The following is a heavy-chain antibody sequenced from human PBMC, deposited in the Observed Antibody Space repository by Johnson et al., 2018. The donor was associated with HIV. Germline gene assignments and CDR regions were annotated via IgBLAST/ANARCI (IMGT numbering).Heavy chain of an antibody. J-gene: IGHJ3*02. CDR3: ARLPSGYSRDAFDI. Sequence: EKLVESGGGVVQPGGSLRLSCAPSGFTFDDYGMSWVRQAPGKGLEWVSVIYSGGSTYYADSVTGRFTISRDNSKNTLYLQMNSLRPEDTAVYYCARLPSGYSRDAFDIWGQGTMVTVSS. D-gene: IGHD5-18*01. CDR1: GFTFDDYG. CDR2: IYSGGST. V-gene: IGHV3-66*02.